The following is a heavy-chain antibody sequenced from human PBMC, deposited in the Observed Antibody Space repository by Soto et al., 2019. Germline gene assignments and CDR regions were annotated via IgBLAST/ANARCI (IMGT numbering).Heavy chain of an antibody. J-gene: IGHJ6*02. V-gene: IGHV3-30-3*01. CDR2: ISYAGSKK. CDR1: EFTFSGYA. Sequence: QVQLVESGGGVVQPGRSLRLSCAASEFTFSGYAMHWVRQAPGKGLEWVAMISYAGSKKDYADSVKGRFTISRDNSKNTLYLQMNRLRAEDTAVYYCARGTTPPSTDYIYYAMDVWGQGTTVTVSS. CDR3: ARGTTPPSTDYIYYAMDV.